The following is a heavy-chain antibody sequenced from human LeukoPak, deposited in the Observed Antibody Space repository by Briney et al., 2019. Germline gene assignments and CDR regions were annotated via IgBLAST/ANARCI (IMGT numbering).Heavy chain of an antibody. CDR2: ISGSGGIT. CDR1: GFXFSSYA. CDR3: AKAHTLCSSTSCYFDY. V-gene: IGHV3-23*01. J-gene: IGHJ4*02. Sequence: GGSLRLSCAVSGFXFSSYAISWVRQAPGKGQEWLSLISGSGGITYYADSVKGRFTISRDNSKNTLYLQMNSLRAEDTAIYYCAKAHTLCSSTSCYFDYWGQGTLVTVSS. D-gene: IGHD2-2*01.